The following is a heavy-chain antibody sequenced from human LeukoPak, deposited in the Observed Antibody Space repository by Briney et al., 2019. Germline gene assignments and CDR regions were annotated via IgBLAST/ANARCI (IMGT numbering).Heavy chain of an antibody. CDR3: ARDRSGYDYWYFDY. CDR2: IYTSGST. D-gene: IGHD5-12*01. CDR1: GGSISSYY. Sequence: SETLSLTCTVSGGSISSYYWSWIRQPAGKGLEWIGRIYTSGSTNYNPSLKSRITMSVDTSKNQFSLKLSSVTAADTAVYYCARDRSGYDYWYFDYWGQGTLVTVSS. J-gene: IGHJ4*02. V-gene: IGHV4-4*07.